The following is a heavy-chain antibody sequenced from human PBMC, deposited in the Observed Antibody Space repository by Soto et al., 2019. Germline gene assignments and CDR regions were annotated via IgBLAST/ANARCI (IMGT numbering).Heavy chain of an antibody. J-gene: IGHJ4*02. CDR2: ISAYNGNT. CDR1: GDTFTSYG. CDR3: ARVRYSSVWSLFDY. D-gene: IGHD6-19*01. Sequence: ASVKVSCKASGDTFTSYGISWVRQAAGQGLEWMGWISAYNGNTNYAQKLQGRVTMTTDTSTSTAYMELRSLRSDDTAVYYCARVRYSSVWSLFDYWGQGTLVTVSS. V-gene: IGHV1-18*01.